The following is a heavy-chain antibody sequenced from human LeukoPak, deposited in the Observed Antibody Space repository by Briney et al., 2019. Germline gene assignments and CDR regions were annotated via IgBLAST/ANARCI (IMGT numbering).Heavy chain of an antibody. J-gene: IGHJ4*02. CDR2: IKQDGSEK. CDR3: ARDQGYNWNDDWSLNFDY. D-gene: IGHD1-1*01. Sequence: PGGSLRLSCAASGFTVSSYWMSWVRQAPGKGLEWEANIKQDGSEKYYVDSVKGRFTISRDNAKNSLYLQMNSLRAEDTAVYYCARDQGYNWNDDWSLNFDYWGQGTLVTVSS. CDR1: GFTVSSYW. V-gene: IGHV3-7*01.